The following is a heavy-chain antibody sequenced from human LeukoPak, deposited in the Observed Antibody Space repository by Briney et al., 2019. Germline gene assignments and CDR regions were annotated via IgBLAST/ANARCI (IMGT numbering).Heavy chain of an antibody. D-gene: IGHD6-13*01. V-gene: IGHV4-34*01. J-gene: IGHJ4*02. Sequence: PSETLSLTCAVYGGSFSGYYWSWIRQPPGKGLEWIGEINHSGSTNYNPSLESRVTISVDTSKNQFSLKLSSVTAADTAVYYCASYYTGSSWYDYWGQGTLVTVSS. CDR3: ASYYTGSSWYDY. CDR2: INHSGST. CDR1: GGSFSGYY.